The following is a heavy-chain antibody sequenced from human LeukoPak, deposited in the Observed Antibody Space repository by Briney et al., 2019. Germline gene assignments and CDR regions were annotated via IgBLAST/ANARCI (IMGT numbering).Heavy chain of an antibody. V-gene: IGHV4-38-2*02. J-gene: IGHJ4*02. CDR2: ISYSGST. CDR1: GYSISSGYY. CDR3: ARTDSSGYYYLFDY. D-gene: IGHD3-22*01. Sequence: SETLSLTCTVSGYSISSGYYWGWIRQPPGKGLEWIGSISYSGSTYYNPSLKSRVTISVDTSKNQFSLKLSSVTAADTAVYYCARTDSSGYYYLFDYWGQGTLVTVSS.